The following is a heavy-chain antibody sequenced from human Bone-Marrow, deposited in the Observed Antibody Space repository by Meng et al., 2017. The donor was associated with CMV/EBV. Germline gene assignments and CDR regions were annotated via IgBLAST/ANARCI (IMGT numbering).Heavy chain of an antibody. V-gene: IGHV1-2*02. J-gene: IGHJ4*02. CDR2: INPNSGGT. D-gene: IGHD6-13*01. Sequence: ASVKVSCKASGYTFTGYYMHWVRQAPGQGLEWMGWINPNSGGTNYAQKFQGRVTMTRDTSISTAYMELSRLRSDDTAVYYCARHPRTSYSSTRFDYWGQGTLVAASS. CDR3: ARHPRTSYSSTRFDY. CDR1: GYTFTGYY.